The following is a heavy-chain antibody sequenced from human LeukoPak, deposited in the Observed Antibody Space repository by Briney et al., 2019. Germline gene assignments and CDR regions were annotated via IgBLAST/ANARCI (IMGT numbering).Heavy chain of an antibody. CDR1: GGSMSDFY. D-gene: IGHD1-20*01. V-gene: IGHV4-4*07. CDR3: TKGSSYNWNLFDH. J-gene: IGHJ4*02. Sequence: SETLSLTCTVSGGSMSDFYWSWIRQPAGKGLEWIGRISASGTTDYNPSLKRRLTMSVDTSKNQVSLRLSSVTAADTAMYYCTKGSSYNWNLFDHWGQGTQVTVSS. CDR2: ISASGTT.